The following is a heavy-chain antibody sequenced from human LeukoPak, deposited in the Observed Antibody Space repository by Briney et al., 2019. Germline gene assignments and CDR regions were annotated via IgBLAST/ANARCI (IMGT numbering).Heavy chain of an antibody. J-gene: IGHJ4*02. CDR2: ISWNSGSI. V-gene: IGHV3-9*01. CDR1: GFTFDDYA. Sequence: GGSLRLSCAASGFTFDDYAMHWVRQAPGKGLEWVSGISWNSGSIGYADSVKGRFTISRDNAKNSLYLQMNSLRAEDTALYYCAKDRTGTTGRLYYFDYWGQGILVTVSS. D-gene: IGHD1-1*01. CDR3: AKDRTGTTGRLYYFDY.